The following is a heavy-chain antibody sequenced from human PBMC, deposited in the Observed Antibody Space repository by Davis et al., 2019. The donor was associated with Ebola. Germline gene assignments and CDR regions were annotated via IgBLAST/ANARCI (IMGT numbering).Heavy chain of an antibody. CDR3: AKAKGERSYGGYVGYYSYDLDV. CDR1: GFTFSSYD. Sequence: GESLKISCAASGFTFSSYDMHWVRQATGKGLEWVSAIGTAGDTYYPGSVKGRFTISRGNAKNSLYLQMNSLRAGDTAVYYCAKAKGERSYGGYVGYYSYDLDVWGKGTTVTVSS. D-gene: IGHD4-17*01. V-gene: IGHV3-13*01. CDR2: IGTAGDT. J-gene: IGHJ6*04.